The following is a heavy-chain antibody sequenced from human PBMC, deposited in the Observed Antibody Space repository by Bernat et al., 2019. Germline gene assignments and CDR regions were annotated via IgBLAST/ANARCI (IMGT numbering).Heavy chain of an antibody. CDR3: ARGWGSGSYYKIYYYYGMDV. CDR2: IYYSGST. CDR1: GGSISSSSYY. D-gene: IGHD3-10*01. Sequence: QLQLQESGPGLVKPSETLSLTCTVSGGSISSSSYYWGWIRQPPGKGLEWIGSIYYSGSTYYNPSLKSRVTISVDTSKNQFSLKLSSVTAADTAVYYCARGWGSGSYYKIYYYYGMDVWGQGTTVTVSS. J-gene: IGHJ6*02. V-gene: IGHV4-39*01.